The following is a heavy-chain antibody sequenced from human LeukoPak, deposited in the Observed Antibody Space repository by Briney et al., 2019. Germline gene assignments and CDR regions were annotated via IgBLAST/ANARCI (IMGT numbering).Heavy chain of an antibody. Sequence: GGSLRLSCAASGFTVSSNFLSWVRQAPGKGLEWVSVIYSGGKTYYADSVKGRFTISRDNSKNTLYLQMNSLRAEDTAVYYCARGADRWNYFDYWGQGTLGTVSS. CDR2: IYSGGKT. CDR1: GFTVSSNF. CDR3: ARGADRWNYFDY. D-gene: IGHD4-23*01. V-gene: IGHV3-53*01. J-gene: IGHJ4*02.